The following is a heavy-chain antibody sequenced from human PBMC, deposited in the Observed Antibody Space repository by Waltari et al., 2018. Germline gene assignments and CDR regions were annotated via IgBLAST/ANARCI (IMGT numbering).Heavy chain of an antibody. CDR3: ASHRPEAAFDI. V-gene: IGHV3-48*04. Sequence: EVQLVESGGGLVQPGGSLRLSCAASGFTFSSYSMNWVRQAPGKGLEWVSYISSSSSTIYYADSVKGRFTISRDNAKNSLYLQMNSLRAEDTAVYYCASHRPEAAFDIWGQGTMVTVSS. CDR2: ISSSSSTI. J-gene: IGHJ3*02. CDR1: GFTFSSYS.